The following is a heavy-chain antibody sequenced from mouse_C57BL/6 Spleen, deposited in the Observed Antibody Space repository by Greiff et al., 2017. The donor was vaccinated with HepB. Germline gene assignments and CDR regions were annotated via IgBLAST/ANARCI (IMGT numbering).Heavy chain of an antibody. Sequence: QVQLQQSGAELVRPGTSVKVSCKASGYAFTNYLIEWVKQRPGQGLEWIGVINPGSGGTNYNEKFKGKATLTADKSSSTAYMQLSSLTSEASAFYFCARSGYYYGSSYDYAMDYWGQGTSVTVSS. D-gene: IGHD1-1*01. V-gene: IGHV1-54*01. J-gene: IGHJ4*01. CDR3: ARSGYYYGSSYDYAMDY. CDR1: GYAFTNYL. CDR2: INPGSGGT.